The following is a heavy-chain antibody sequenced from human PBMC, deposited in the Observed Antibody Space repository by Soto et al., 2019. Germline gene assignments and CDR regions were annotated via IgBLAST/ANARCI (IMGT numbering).Heavy chain of an antibody. CDR1: GFFFSDYY. Sequence: GESLSLSCEASGFFFSDYYISWIRQAPGKGLETLCYISGTGDTTSYADSVKGRFTISRDNAKNSLFLHLNSLSAGDTAVYYCAIGGGQIYYSGMDVWGQGTTVPVSS. CDR3: AIGGGQIYYSGMDV. V-gene: IGHV3-11*01. D-gene: IGHD3-3*01. CDR2: ISGTGDTT. J-gene: IGHJ6*02.